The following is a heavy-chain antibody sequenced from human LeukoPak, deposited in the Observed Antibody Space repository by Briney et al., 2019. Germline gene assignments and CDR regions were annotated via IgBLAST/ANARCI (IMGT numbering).Heavy chain of an antibody. Sequence: PGGSLRLSCAASGSTFTNAWMNWVRQAPGKGLEWVSATSGSGDGTFYADSVKGRFTISRDNSKNTLYLQMNSLRAEDTAIYYCAKLRDFFDSSGQFDYWGQGTLVTVSS. V-gene: IGHV3-23*01. J-gene: IGHJ4*02. D-gene: IGHD3-22*01. CDR3: AKLRDFFDSSGQFDY. CDR1: GSTFTNAW. CDR2: TSGSGDGT.